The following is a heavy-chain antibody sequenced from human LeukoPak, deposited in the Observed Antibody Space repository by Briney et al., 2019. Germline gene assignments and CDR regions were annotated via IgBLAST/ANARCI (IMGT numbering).Heavy chain of an antibody. J-gene: IGHJ4*02. Sequence: GASVKISCKASGYTFTGSYMHWVRQAPGQGLEWMGWINPNSGGTNYAQKFQGHDTMTSITSISTAYMELSKLRSDDTAVYYCARDWRRGGYGSGSYSPLWYWGQG. CDR1: GYTFTGSY. CDR2: INPNSGGT. CDR3: ARDWRRGGYGSGSYSPLWY. V-gene: IGHV1-2*02. D-gene: IGHD3-10*01.